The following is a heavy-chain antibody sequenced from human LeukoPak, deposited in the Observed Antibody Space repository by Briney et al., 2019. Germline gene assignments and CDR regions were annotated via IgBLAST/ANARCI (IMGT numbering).Heavy chain of an antibody. CDR3: ISDHTGHDDC. Sequence: GGSLRLSCAASGFGFSSYWMHWVRQAPGKGLVWVSRINIDGSTTTYADSVKGRFTISRDNAKNTLSLQMNSLRADDTAVYYCISDHTGHDDCWGQGTLVTVSS. D-gene: IGHD1-1*01. CDR2: INIDGSTT. CDR1: GFGFSSYW. V-gene: IGHV3-74*01. J-gene: IGHJ4*02.